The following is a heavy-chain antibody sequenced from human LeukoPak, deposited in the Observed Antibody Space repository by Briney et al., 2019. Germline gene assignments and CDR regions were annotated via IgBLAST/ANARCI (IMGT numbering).Heavy chain of an antibody. D-gene: IGHD2-15*01. CDR3: TTPRHYYYYYYMDV. Sequence: GGSLRLSCAASGFTFSDYYMSWIRQAPGKGLEWVSYISSSGSTIYYADSVKGRFTISRDNAKNSLYLQMNSLRAEDTAVYYCTTPRHYYYYYYMDVWGKGTTVTVSS. V-gene: IGHV3-11*04. J-gene: IGHJ6*03. CDR1: GFTFSDYY. CDR2: ISSSGSTI.